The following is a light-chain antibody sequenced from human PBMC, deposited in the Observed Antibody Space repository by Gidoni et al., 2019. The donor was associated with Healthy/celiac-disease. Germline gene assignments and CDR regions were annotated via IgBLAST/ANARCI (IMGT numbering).Light chain of an antibody. CDR2: GAS. CDR3: QQYGSSPWT. J-gene: IGKJ1*01. Sequence: DIVLPQSPGTLSLSPGERATLSCRASQSVSSSYLAWYQQKPGQAPRLLIYGASSMATGIPDSCSGSGSGTDFTLTISRLEPEDFAVYYCQQYGSSPWTFGQGTKVEIK. CDR1: QSVSSSY. V-gene: IGKV3-20*01.